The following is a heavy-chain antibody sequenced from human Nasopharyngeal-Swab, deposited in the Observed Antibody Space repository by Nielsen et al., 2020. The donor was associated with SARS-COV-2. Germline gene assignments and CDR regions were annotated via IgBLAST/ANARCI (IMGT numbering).Heavy chain of an antibody. D-gene: IGHD3-3*01. CDR1: GFTFGSFG. CDR2: ISPSSGYI. Sequence: GESLKIPCAGSGFTFGSFGMTWVRQAPGKGLEWVSYISPSSGYIYYAESLKGRITISRDNGKNSVYLLMNSLRADDTAVYFCARQDRFYYYLDVWGKGTTVTVSS. CDR3: ARQDRFYYYLDV. V-gene: IGHV3-21*01. J-gene: IGHJ6*03.